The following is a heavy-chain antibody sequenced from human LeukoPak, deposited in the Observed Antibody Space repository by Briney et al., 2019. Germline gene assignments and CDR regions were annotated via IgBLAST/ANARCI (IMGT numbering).Heavy chain of an antibody. Sequence: EGSLRLSCAASGFTFDNYGLSWVRQAPGKGLEWGSSINWNGGATRYADSVKGRFTISRDNAKNSLYLEMNSLRAEDTAFYYCARGRHYSDSSDYHGNWFDRWGQGTLVTVSS. CDR2: INWNGGAT. J-gene: IGHJ5*02. V-gene: IGHV3-20*04. CDR3: ARGRHYSDSSDYHGNWFDR. CDR1: GFTFDNYG. D-gene: IGHD3-22*01.